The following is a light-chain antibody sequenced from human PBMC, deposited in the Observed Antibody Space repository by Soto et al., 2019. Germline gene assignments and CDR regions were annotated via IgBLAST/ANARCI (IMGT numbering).Light chain of an antibody. CDR1: QSLLHSNGYNY. Sequence: DIVMTQSPLSLPVTPGEPASISCRSSQSLLHSNGYNYLDWYLQKPGQSPQLLIYLGSNRASGVPDRFSGSGSGTDFTLKINRVEAEDVGVYYCMQALQPLFTFGPGTKVDIK. CDR3: MQALQPLFT. J-gene: IGKJ3*01. CDR2: LGS. V-gene: IGKV2-28*01.